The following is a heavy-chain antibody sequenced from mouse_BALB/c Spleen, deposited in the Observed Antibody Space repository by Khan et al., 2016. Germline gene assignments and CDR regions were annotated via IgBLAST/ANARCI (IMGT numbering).Heavy chain of an antibody. D-gene: IGHD2-5*01. CDR1: GFNFSSFG. CDR2: ISSGSNTI. Sequence: EVELVESGGGLVQPGGSRKLSCAASGFNFSSFGMHWVRQAPEKGLEWVAYISSGSNTIYYADTVKGRFTISRDNPKKTLFLQMTSLRSEDTAMYYCASRVVTSDYYVMDYWGQGTSVTVSS. V-gene: IGHV5-17*02. J-gene: IGHJ4*01. CDR3: ASRVVTSDYYVMDY.